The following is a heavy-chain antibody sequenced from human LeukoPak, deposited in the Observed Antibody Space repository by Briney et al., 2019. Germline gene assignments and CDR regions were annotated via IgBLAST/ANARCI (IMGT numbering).Heavy chain of an antibody. V-gene: IGHV4-30-4*01. D-gene: IGHD3-9*01. Sequence: SETLSLTCTVSGGSISSGDYYWSWIRQPPGKGLEWIGYIYYSGSTYYNPSLKSRVTISVDTSKNQFSLKLSSVTAADTAVYYCARQYYDILSTRQGAINWFDPWGQGTLVTVSS. CDR1: GGSISSGDYY. CDR2: IYYSGST. CDR3: ARQYYDILSTRQGAINWFDP. J-gene: IGHJ5*02.